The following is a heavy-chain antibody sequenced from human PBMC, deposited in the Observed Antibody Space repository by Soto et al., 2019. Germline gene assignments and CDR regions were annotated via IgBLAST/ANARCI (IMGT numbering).Heavy chain of an antibody. CDR3: ARRNQITIFGVSNWFDP. Sequence: SETLSLTCTVSGGSISSGDYYWSWIRQPPGKGLEWIGYIYYSGSTYSNPSLKSRVTISVDTSKNQFSLKLSSVTAADTAVYYCARRNQITIFGVSNWFDPWGQGTLVTVSS. CDR2: IYYSGST. D-gene: IGHD3-3*01. V-gene: IGHV4-30-4*01. J-gene: IGHJ5*02. CDR1: GGSISSGDYY.